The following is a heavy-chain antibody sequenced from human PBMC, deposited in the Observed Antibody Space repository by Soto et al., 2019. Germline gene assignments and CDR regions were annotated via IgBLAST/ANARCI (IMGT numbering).Heavy chain of an antibody. CDR2: ISYDGSNK. Sequence: GGSLRLSCAASGFTFSSYGMHWVRQAPGKGLEWVAVISYDGSNKYYADSVKGRFTISRDNSKNTLYLQMNSLRAEDTAVYYCAKDYCSGGSRYYFDYCGQGTLVTVLL. D-gene: IGHD2-15*01. CDR1: GFTFSSYG. J-gene: IGHJ4*02. V-gene: IGHV3-30*18. CDR3: AKDYCSGGSRYYFDY.